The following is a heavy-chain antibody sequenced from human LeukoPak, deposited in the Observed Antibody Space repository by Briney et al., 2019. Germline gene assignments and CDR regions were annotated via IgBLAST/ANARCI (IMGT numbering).Heavy chain of an antibody. CDR3: ARDIGGGRVRFDY. Sequence: GASVKVSCKASGGTFSSYAISWVRQAPGQGLEWMGGIIPIFGTANYAQKFQGRVTITADESTSTAYMELSSLRSEDTAVYYCARDIGGGRVRFDYWGQGTLVTVSS. D-gene: IGHD2-15*01. CDR1: GGTFSSYA. CDR2: IIPIFGTA. J-gene: IGHJ4*02. V-gene: IGHV1-69*13.